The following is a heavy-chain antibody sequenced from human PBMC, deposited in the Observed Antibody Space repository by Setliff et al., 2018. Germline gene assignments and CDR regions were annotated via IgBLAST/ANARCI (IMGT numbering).Heavy chain of an antibody. V-gene: IGHV3-9*01. Sequence: GGSLRLSCVASGFKFDDRVMYWVRQVPGKGLEWVAGITWNSDNTGYADSVKGRFTISRDNAKNSLSLQMNSLRVEDTALYYCVKDMAGSYFDGRFDYWGPGTLVTVSS. CDR2: ITWNSDNT. J-gene: IGHJ4*02. D-gene: IGHD1-26*01. CDR3: VKDMAGSYFDGRFDY. CDR1: GFKFDDRV.